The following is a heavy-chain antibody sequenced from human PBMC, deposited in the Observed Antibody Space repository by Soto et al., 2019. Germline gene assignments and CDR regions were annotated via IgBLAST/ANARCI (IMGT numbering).Heavy chain of an antibody. D-gene: IGHD2-8*01. J-gene: IGHJ5*02. V-gene: IGHV1-69*05. CDR1: GGTVSSYA. CDR3: ARGVLTVNYEHNWFGP. CDR2: IIPIFGTA. Sequence: SVKVSCKASGGTVSSYAISWVRQAPGQGLEWMGGIIPIFGTANYAQKFQGRVTMTTNTSISTAYMELSSLISEDTAVYYCARGVLTVNYEHNWFGPWGQGTLVTVSS.